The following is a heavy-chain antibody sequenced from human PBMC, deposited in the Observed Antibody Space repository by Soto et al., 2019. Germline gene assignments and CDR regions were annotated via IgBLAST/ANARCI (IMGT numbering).Heavy chain of an antibody. J-gene: IGHJ6*03. V-gene: IGHV3-48*01. CDR1: GFTFSTYG. CDR3: AKRVGSYYYYYMDV. D-gene: IGHD1-26*01. CDR2: ISSSTSTI. Sequence: LRLSCAASGFTFSTYGMNWVRQAPGKGLEWVSYISSSTSTIYYADSVKGRFTISRDNAQNTLYLQMNSLRAEDTAVYYCAKRVGSYYYYYMDVWGKGTTVTVSS.